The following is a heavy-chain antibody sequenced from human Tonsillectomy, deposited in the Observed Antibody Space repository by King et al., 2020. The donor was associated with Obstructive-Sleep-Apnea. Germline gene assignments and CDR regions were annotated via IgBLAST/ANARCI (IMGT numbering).Heavy chain of an antibody. Sequence: HVQLVQSGAEVKKPGASVEVSCKASGYTFTSYGITWVRQAPGQGLEWMGWISTYNGNANYAQKFQGRVTMTTDTSTSTAYMELRSLRSDDTAVYYCARYAIAAAGSTDYFDYWGQGTLVTVSS. D-gene: IGHD6-13*01. CDR1: GYTFTSYG. V-gene: IGHV1-18*04. CDR2: ISTYNGNA. J-gene: IGHJ4*02. CDR3: ARYAIAAAGSTDYFDY.